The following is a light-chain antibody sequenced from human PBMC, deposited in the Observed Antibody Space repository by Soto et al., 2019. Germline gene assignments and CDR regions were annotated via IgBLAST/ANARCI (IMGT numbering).Light chain of an antibody. CDR1: QGISTA. CDR2: DAS. CDR3: QQYNYYPLT. V-gene: IGKV1D-13*01. J-gene: IGKJ4*01. Sequence: AIQLTQSPSSLSASVGDRVTITCRASQGISTALAWYQQKPEKAPNLLIYDASSLESGVPSRFSGSGSGTDFTLTISSLQPEDFATYYCQQYNYYPLTFGGGTKVEIK.